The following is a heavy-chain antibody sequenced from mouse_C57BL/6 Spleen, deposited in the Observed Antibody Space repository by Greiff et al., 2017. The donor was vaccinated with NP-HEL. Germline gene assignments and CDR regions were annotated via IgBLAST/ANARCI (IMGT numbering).Heavy chain of an antibody. J-gene: IGHJ1*03. D-gene: IGHD1-1*01. CDR3: ARSVYYGSSHGYFDV. V-gene: IGHV1-52*01. CDR1: GYTFTSYW. CDR2: IDPSDSET. Sequence: QVQLQQPGAELVRPGSSVKLSCKASGYTFTSYWMHWVKQRPIQGLEWIGNIDPSDSETNYNQKFKDKATLTVDKSSSTAYMQLSSLTSEDSAVYYCARSVYYGSSHGYFDVWGTGTTVTVSS.